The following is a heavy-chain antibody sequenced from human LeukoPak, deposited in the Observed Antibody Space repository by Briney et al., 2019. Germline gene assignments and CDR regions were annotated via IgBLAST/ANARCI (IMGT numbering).Heavy chain of an antibody. CDR3: ARAESSNWYWYFDL. CDR2: IYTGGDT. J-gene: IGHJ2*01. D-gene: IGHD6-13*01. V-gene: IGHV3-53*01. CDR1: GFTFDDYA. Sequence: AGGSLRLSCAASGFTFDDYAMHWVRQAPGKGLEWVSGIYTGGDTYYADSVKGRFTISRDNSKNTLYLQMNTLRAEDTAVYYCARAESSNWYWYFDLWGRGTLVTVSS.